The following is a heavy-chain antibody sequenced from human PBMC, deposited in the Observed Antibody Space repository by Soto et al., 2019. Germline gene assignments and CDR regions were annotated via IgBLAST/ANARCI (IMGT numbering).Heavy chain of an antibody. CDR2: FNTYNGNT. D-gene: IGHD5-18*01. J-gene: IGHJ4*02. Sequence: QVQLVQSGAEVKMPGASVKVSCKASGYTFSSYGITWVRQAPGQRLEWMGWFNTYNGNTNYAQKFQGRVTMTTDTSTSTAYMELRSLRSDDTAVYYCARERGGYSYGDYWGQGALVTVSS. CDR1: GYTFSSYG. V-gene: IGHV1-18*01. CDR3: ARERGGYSYGDY.